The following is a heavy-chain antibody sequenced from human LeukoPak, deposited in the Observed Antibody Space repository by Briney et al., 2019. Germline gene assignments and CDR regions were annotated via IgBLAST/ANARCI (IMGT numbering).Heavy chain of an antibody. CDR2: ISYSRNT. CDR1: AGSLSRRDSD. D-gene: IGHD3-22*01. V-gene: IGHV4-39*02. CDR3: SRLTHSYYSDTSGYYPYYYMDA. J-gene: IGHJ6*03. Sequence: PSETLSLTCTLSAGSLSRRDSDWGWIRQSPGKGLEWIGRISYSRNTYYTPSLKSRVTISVDTSKNHFSLRLSSVTAADTAVYYCSRLTHSYYSDTSGYYPYYYMDAWGEGTAVAVSS.